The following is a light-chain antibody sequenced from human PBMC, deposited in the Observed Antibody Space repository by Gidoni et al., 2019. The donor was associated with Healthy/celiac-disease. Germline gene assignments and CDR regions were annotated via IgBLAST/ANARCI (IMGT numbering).Light chain of an antibody. CDR3: QQYDNLPLT. Sequence: IHMTQSPSSLSASVGDRVTITCQASQDISNYLNWYQQKPGKAPKLLIYDASTLETGVPPRFSGSGSGTDFTFTISSLQPEDIATHYCQQYDNLPLTFXGXTKVEIK. CDR2: DAS. J-gene: IGKJ4*01. CDR1: QDISNY. V-gene: IGKV1-33*01.